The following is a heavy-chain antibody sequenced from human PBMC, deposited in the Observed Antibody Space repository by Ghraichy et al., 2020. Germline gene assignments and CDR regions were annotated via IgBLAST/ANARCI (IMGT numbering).Heavy chain of an antibody. D-gene: IGHD3-3*01. V-gene: IGHV4-59*01. CDR3: ARGDDFWSGYQF. J-gene: IGHJ4*02. CDR2: IYHSGST. Sequence: SETLSLTCTVSGGSISNYYWNWIRQPPGKGLEWIGYIYHSGSTNYNPSLKTPVTISLDTSKDQFSLKLTSVTAADTAVYYCARGDDFWSGYQFWGQGILVTVST. CDR1: GGSISNYY.